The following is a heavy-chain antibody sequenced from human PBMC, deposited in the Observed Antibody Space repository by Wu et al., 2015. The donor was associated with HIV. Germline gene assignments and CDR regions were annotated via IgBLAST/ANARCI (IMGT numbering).Heavy chain of an antibody. J-gene: IGHJ6*03. CDR1: GYTFTSYD. D-gene: IGHD3-3*01. Sequence: QVQLVQSGAEVKKPGASVKVSCKASGYTFTSYDINWVRQATGQGLEWMGWMNPNSGNTGYAQKFQGRVTITRNTSISTAYMELSSLRSEDTAVYYCASLRRGVVTPGYAYYYYYMDVVGTKGPRSPSP. V-gene: IGHV1-8*03. CDR2: MNPNSGNT. CDR3: ASLRRGVVTPGYAYYYYYMDV.